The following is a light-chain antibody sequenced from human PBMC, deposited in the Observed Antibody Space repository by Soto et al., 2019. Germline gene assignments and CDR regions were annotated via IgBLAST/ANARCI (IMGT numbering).Light chain of an antibody. CDR3: QQYNKWPYT. CDR1: QSVGRN. Sequence: DIVMTQSPATLSVSPGETAALSCRAGQSVGRNFAWYQQKPGQAPRLLLYGASNRATDIPARFRGSGSGTEFTLTISSLQSEDFAIYYCQQYNKWPYTFGQGTKLEIK. J-gene: IGKJ2*01. CDR2: GAS. V-gene: IGKV3-15*01.